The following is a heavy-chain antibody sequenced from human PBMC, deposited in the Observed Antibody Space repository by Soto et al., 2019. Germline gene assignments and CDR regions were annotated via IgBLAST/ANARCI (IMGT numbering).Heavy chain of an antibody. J-gene: IGHJ4*02. Sequence: GGSLRLPCAASGFSFSSYALCWVRQAPGKGLEWGSAISGSGGSKYYEDSVKCRFTISRDNSKNTLYLQMNSLRDEDTAVYYCAKSYSCSWYISFLDYWGQGTLVTVSS. CDR3: AKSYSCSWYISFLDY. CDR2: ISGSGGSK. D-gene: IGHD6-13*01. V-gene: IGHV3-23*01. CDR1: GFSFSSYA.